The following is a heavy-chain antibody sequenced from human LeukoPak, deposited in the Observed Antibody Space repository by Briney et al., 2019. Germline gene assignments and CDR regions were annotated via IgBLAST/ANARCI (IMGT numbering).Heavy chain of an antibody. V-gene: IGHV3-30*04. Sequence: PGRSLRLSCAASGFTFSSYAMHWVRQAPGKGLEWVAVISYDGSNKYYADSVKGRFTISRDNSKNTLYLQMNSLRAEDTAVYYCASTHSFLFDYWGQGTLVTVSS. D-gene: IGHD1-26*01. CDR1: GFTFSSYA. CDR2: ISYDGSNK. CDR3: ASTHSFLFDY. J-gene: IGHJ4*02.